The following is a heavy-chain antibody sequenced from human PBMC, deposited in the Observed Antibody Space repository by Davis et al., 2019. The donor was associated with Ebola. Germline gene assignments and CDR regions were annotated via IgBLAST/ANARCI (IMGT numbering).Heavy chain of an antibody. CDR1: GDSVSTAG. CDR3: ARGWLRRGMDV. Sequence: PSETLSLTCAISGDSVSTAGWNWIRQSPSRGLEWLGRTYYKSKWYNDYAVSVKSRIIINPDTSKNQFSLQLNSVTPEDTALYYCARGWLRRGMDVWGEGTTVIVSS. CDR2: TYYKSKWYN. D-gene: IGHD5-18*01. J-gene: IGHJ6*04. V-gene: IGHV6-1*01.